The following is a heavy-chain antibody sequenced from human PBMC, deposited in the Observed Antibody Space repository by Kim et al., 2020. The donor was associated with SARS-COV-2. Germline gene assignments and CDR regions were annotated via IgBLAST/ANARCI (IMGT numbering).Heavy chain of an antibody. CDR3: ARMADFWSGYLVYYYYYMDV. V-gene: IGHV3-11*01. CDR1: GFTFSDYY. Sequence: GGSLRLSCAASGFTFSDYYMSWIRQAPGKGLEWVSYISSSGSTIYYADSVKGRFTISRDNAKNSLYLQMNSLRAEDTAVYYCARMADFWSGYLVYYYYYMDVWGKGTTVTVSS. D-gene: IGHD3-3*01. CDR2: ISSSGSTI. J-gene: IGHJ6*03.